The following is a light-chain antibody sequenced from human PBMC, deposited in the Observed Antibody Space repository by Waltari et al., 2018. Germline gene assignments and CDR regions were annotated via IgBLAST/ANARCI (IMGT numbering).Light chain of an antibody. J-gene: IGLJ3*02. Sequence: QTVVTQEPSLTVSPGGTVTLTCASSTGAVTSGNFPNWFQRKPGQAPRPLIYSTTQKYSVTPARFSGSLRGGRADLTLSGVQPDDEAEYYCLLYFGGPQLAVFGGGTRLTVL. CDR3: LLYFGGPQLAV. V-gene: IGLV7-43*01. CDR1: TGAVTSGNF. CDR2: STT.